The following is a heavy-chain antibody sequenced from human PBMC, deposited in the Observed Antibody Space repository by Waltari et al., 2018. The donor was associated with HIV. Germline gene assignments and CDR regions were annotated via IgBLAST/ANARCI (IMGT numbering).Heavy chain of an antibody. CDR2: IYPGDSDT. V-gene: IGHV5-51*01. CDR3: SRHEAYCGGDCSPGYYGMDV. J-gene: IGHJ6*02. Sequence: EVQLVQSGAEVKKPGESLKISCKGSGYSFTSYWIGWVRQMPGKGLEWMGIIYPGDSDTRYSPSLQGQVTISADKSISTAYLQWSSLKASDTAMYYCSRHEAYCGGDCSPGYYGMDVWGQGTTVTVSS. D-gene: IGHD2-21*02. CDR1: GYSFTSYW.